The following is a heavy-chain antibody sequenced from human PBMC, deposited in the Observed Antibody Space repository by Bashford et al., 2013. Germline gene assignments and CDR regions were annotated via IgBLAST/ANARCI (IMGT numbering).Heavy chain of an antibody. D-gene: IGHD5-18*01. CDR2: ISAYNGNT. V-gene: IGHV1-18*01. CDR3: ARDPSLGSYGQPGARSDLYYGMDV. J-gene: IGHJ6*02. CDR1: GYTFTSYG. Sequence: ASVKVSCKASGYTFTSYGISWVRQAPGQGLEWMGWISAYNGNTNYAQKLQGRVTMTRDTSTRTVYMELSSLRSEDTAVYYCARDPSLGSYGQPGARSDLYYGMDVWGQGTTVTVSS.